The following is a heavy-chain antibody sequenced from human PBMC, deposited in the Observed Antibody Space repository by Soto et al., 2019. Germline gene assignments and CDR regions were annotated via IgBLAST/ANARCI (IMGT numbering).Heavy chain of an antibody. CDR2: INHSGST. Sequence: SETLSLTCAVYGGSFSGYYWSWIRQPPEKGLERSGEINHSGSTNYNPSLNSRVTISVDTSKNQFSLKLSSVTAADTAVYYCALVSCRPLYGSGSYYKVYFDYWGQGTLVTVSS. J-gene: IGHJ4*02. V-gene: IGHV4-34*01. CDR3: ALVSCRPLYGSGSYYKVYFDY. D-gene: IGHD3-10*01. CDR1: GGSFSGYY.